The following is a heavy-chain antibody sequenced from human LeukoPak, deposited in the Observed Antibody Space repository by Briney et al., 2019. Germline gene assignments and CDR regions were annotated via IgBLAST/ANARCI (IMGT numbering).Heavy chain of an antibody. V-gene: IGHV3-23*01. CDR1: GFTFLTYA. CDR2: ISGGAAGT. CDR3: ARVRGVGTHIWLLPWNL. Sequence: GGSLRLSCAASGFTFLTYAMAWVRQAPRKGLEWVSSISGGAAGTYYAPSVKGRFTVSRDNDKNALYLQMDDVTAADTALYYCARVRGVGTHIWLLPWNLWGQGTLVSVSS. J-gene: IGHJ5*02. D-gene: IGHD2-21*02.